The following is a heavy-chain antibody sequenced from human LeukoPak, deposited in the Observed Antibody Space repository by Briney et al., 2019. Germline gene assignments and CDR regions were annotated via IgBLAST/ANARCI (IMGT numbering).Heavy chain of an antibody. Sequence: PGGSLRLSCAASGFTFSSYGMHWVRQAPGKGLEWVAFIRYDGSNKYYADSVKGRFTISRDNSKNTLYLQMNSLRAEDTAVYYCAQDHSSSTGWDDAFDIWGQGTMVTVSS. D-gene: IGHD2-2*01. CDR2: IRYDGSNK. J-gene: IGHJ3*02. CDR1: GFTFSSYG. CDR3: AQDHSSSTGWDDAFDI. V-gene: IGHV3-30*02.